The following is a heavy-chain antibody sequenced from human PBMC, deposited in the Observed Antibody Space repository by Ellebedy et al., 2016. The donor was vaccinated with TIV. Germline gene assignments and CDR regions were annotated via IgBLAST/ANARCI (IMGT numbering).Heavy chain of an antibody. J-gene: IGHJ4*02. CDR1: GGPISTYY. Sequence: GSLRLXXTFSGGPISTYYWSWVRQSPGKALEWVGCIYYSGSTNYNPSLKDRVTISLDTSKNQFSLRLRAVTTADTAVYYCATYADWGAFDYWGQGNLVTVSS. V-gene: IGHV4-59*01. CDR3: ATYADWGAFDY. CDR2: IYYSGST. D-gene: IGHD4-17*01.